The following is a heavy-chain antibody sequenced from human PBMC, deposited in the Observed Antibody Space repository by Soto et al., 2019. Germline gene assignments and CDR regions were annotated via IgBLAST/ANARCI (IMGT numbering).Heavy chain of an antibody. D-gene: IGHD3-22*01. CDR2: IYYSGST. CDR3: AREYYYDRGSTFDAFDI. V-gene: IGHV4-59*01. J-gene: IGHJ3*02. CDR1: GGSISNFY. Sequence: PSETLSLTCTVSGGSISNFYWSWIRQPPGKGLEWIGYIYYSGSTNYNPSLKSRVTISVDTSKNQFSLKLSSVTAADTAVYYCAREYYYDRGSTFDAFDIWGQGTMVTVS.